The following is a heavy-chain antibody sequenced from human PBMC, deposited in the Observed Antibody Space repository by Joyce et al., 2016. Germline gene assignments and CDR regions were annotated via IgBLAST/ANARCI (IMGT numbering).Heavy chain of an antibody. CDR2: IFPGDSDT. Sequence: EVQLVQSGAEVKKSGESLKISCKGSGYTFTDYWIGWVRQMPGKGLEWMRVIFPGDSDTIYGPSFQGQVTISVDKSISTAYLQWNSLKASDTAIYYCARQAPSGALKYFQHWGQGALVTVSP. V-gene: IGHV5-51*01. D-gene: IGHD1-26*01. CDR3: ARQAPSGALKYFQH. J-gene: IGHJ1*01. CDR1: GYTFTDYW.